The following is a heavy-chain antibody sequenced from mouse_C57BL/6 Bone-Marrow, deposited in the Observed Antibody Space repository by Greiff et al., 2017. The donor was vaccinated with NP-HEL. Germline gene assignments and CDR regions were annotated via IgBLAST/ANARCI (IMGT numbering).Heavy chain of an antibody. D-gene: IGHD2-4*01. CDR2: IHPNSGST. CDR1: GYTFTSYW. J-gene: IGHJ3*01. Sequence: QVQLQQPGAELVKPGASVKLSCKASGYTFTSYWMHWVKQRPGQGLEWIGMIHPNSGSTNYNEKFKSKATLTVDKSSSTAYMQLSSLTSEDSAVYYCALYYDYDVRFAYWGQGTLVTVSA. CDR3: ALYYDYDVRFAY. V-gene: IGHV1-64*01.